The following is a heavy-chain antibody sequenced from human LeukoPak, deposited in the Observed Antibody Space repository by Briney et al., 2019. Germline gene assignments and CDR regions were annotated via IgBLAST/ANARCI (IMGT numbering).Heavy chain of an antibody. CDR2: IYYSGST. CDR1: GGSISSYY. V-gene: IGHV4-59*08. J-gene: IGHJ4*02. Sequence: SETLSLTCTVSGGSISSYYWSWIRQPPGKGLEWVVYIYYSGSTNYNPSLKSRVTISVDTSKNQFSLKLSSVTAADTAVYYCASRIIVGAGYYFDYWGQGTLVTVSS. CDR3: ASRIIVGAGYYFDY. D-gene: IGHD1-26*01.